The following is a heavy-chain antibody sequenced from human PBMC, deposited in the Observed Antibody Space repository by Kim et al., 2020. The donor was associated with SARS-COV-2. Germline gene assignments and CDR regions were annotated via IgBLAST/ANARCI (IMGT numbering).Heavy chain of an antibody. V-gene: IGHV3-30*04. J-gene: IGHJ3*02. CDR2: ISNDGNNQ. CDR3: ARSRTTWVNDVLDI. D-gene: IGHD6-13*01. Sequence: GGSLRLSCAVSGFTFSSHAMFWARQAPGKGPEWVAVISNDGNNQYYADSVKGRLTISRDNSKNTLYLQMNSLRGEDTAVYYCARSRTTWVNDVLDIWRQGTRVSVSS. CDR1: GFTFSSHA.